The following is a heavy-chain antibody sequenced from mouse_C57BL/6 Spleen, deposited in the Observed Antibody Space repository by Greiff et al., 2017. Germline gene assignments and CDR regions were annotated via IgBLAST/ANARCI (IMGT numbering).Heavy chain of an antibody. CDR1: GFTFSDYG. V-gene: IGHV5-17*01. D-gene: IGHD1-1*01. CDR2: ISSGSSTI. J-gene: IGHJ4*01. Sequence: EVQRVESGGGLVKPGGSLKLSCAASGFTFSDYGMHWVRQAPETGLEWVAYISSGSSTIYYADTVKGRFTISRDNAKNTLFLQMTSLRSEDTAMYYCARKNYYGYSYSYYAMGYWGQRTSVTVSS. CDR3: ARKNYYGYSYSYYAMGY.